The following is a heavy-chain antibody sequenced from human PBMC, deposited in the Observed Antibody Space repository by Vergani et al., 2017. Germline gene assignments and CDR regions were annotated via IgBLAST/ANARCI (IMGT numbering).Heavy chain of an antibody. CDR1: GFTFSSYW. CDR2: INSDGSST. V-gene: IGHV3-74*01. CDR3: ARGPQGWIRFLEWSNSYYYMDV. Sequence: EVQLVESGGGLVQPGGSLRLSCAASGFTFSSYWMHWVRQAPGKGLVWVSRINSDGSSTSYADSVKGRFTISRDNAKNTLYLQMNSLRAEDTAVYYCARGPQGWIRFLEWSNSYYYMDVGGKGTTVTVSS. J-gene: IGHJ6*03. D-gene: IGHD3-3*01.